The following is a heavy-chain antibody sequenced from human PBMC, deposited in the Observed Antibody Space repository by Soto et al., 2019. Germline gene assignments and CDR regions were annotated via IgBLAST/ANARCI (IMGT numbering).Heavy chain of an antibody. CDR3: AREVLAAAGYNFDY. D-gene: IGHD6-13*01. J-gene: IGHJ4*02. V-gene: IGHV3-7*01. Sequence: PGGSLRLSCAASGFTFSSYWMSWVRQAPGKGLEWVANIKQDGSEKYYVDSVKGRFTISRDNAKNSLYLQMNSLRAEDTAVYYCAREVLAAAGYNFDYWGKGTLATVAS. CDR2: IKQDGSEK. CDR1: GFTFSSYW.